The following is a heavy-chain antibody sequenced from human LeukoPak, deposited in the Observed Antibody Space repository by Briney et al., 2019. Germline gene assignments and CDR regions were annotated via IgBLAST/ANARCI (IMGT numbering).Heavy chain of an antibody. CDR3: AREYCSGGSCYSAPYNWFDP. Sequence: GGSLRLSCAASGFTFSSYAMHWVRQAPGKGLEWVAVISYDGSNKYYADSVKGRFIISRDNSKNTLYLQMNSLRAEDTAVYYCAREYCSGGSCYSAPYNWFDPWGQGTLVTVSS. CDR1: GFTFSSYA. D-gene: IGHD2-15*01. J-gene: IGHJ5*02. CDR2: ISYDGSNK. V-gene: IGHV3-30-3*01.